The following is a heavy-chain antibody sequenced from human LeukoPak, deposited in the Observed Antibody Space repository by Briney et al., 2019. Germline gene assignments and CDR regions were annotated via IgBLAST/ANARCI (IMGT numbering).Heavy chain of an antibody. V-gene: IGHV1-18*01. J-gene: IGHJ2*01. CDR3: ASAYCGGDCTPYWYFDL. CDR1: GYTFTSYG. CDR2: ISVYNGNT. Sequence: ASVKVSCKASGYTFTSYGISWVGQAPGQGLEWMGWISVYNGNTNYAQKLQGRVTMTTDTSTSTAYMELRSLRSDDTAVYYCASAYCGGDCTPYWYFDLWGRGTLVTVSS. D-gene: IGHD2-21*02.